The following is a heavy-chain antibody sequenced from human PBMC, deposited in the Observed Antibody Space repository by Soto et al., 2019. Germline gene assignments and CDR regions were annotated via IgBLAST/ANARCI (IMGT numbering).Heavy chain of an antibody. Sequence: GGSLRLSCAASGFTFSNAWMSWVRQAPGKGLEWVGRIKSKTDGGTTDYAAPVKGRFTISRDDSKNTLYLQMNSLKTEDTAVYYCTTANIIVVVPAASRDYYYYMDVWGKGTTVTVSS. J-gene: IGHJ6*03. CDR1: GFTFSNAW. D-gene: IGHD2-2*01. V-gene: IGHV3-15*01. CDR2: IKSKTDGGTT. CDR3: TTANIIVVVPAASRDYYYYMDV.